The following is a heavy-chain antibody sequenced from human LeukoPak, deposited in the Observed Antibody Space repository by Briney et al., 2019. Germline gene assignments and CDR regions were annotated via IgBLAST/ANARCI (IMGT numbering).Heavy chain of an antibody. D-gene: IGHD6-13*01. CDR2: IYYSGST. Sequence: SETLSLTCTVSGGSISSYYWSWIRQPPGKGLEWIGYIYYSGSTNYNPSLKSRVTISVDTSKNQFSLKLSSVTAADTAVYYCARGDRISAAGRWGQGTLVTVSS. CDR1: GGSISSYY. J-gene: IGHJ4*02. V-gene: IGHV4-59*01. CDR3: ARGDRISAAGR.